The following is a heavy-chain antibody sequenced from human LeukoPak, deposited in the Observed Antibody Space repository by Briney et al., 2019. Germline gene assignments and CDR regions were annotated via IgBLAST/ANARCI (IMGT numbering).Heavy chain of an antibody. V-gene: IGHV3-48*03. D-gene: IGHD6-19*01. CDR3: AKELGYSSGWYATTPNDY. CDR2: ISSSGSTI. CDR1: GFTFSSYE. J-gene: IGHJ4*02. Sequence: RGSLRLSCAASGFTFSSYEMNWVRQAPGKGLEWVSYISSSGSTIYYADSVKGRFTISRDNSKNTLYLQMNSLRAEDTAVYYCAKELGYSSGWYATTPNDYWGQGTLVTVSS.